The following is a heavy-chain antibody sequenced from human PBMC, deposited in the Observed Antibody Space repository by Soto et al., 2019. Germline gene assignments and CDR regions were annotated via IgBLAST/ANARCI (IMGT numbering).Heavy chain of an antibody. J-gene: IGHJ4*02. V-gene: IGHV1-18*01. D-gene: IGHD5-18*01. Sequence: QVPLVQSGAEVKKPGASVKVSCKASGYTFTSYGISWVRQAPGQGLEWMGWISGYNGNTNYAQKVQGRVTMTTDTSTSTAYMELRSLRSDDTAVYYCARDNEGGYSAASPFDYWGQGTLVTVSS. CDR3: ARDNEGGYSAASPFDY. CDR1: GYTFTSYG. CDR2: ISGYNGNT.